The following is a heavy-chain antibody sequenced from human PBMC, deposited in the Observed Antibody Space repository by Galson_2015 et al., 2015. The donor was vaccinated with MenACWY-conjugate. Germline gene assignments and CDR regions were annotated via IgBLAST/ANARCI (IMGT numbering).Heavy chain of an antibody. Sequence: SLRLSCAASGFTFSSYWMTWVRQGPGKGLEWVANIKQDGSEKYYADSVKGRFTTSRDNAKNSLYLQMNSLRDEDTAVYYCAKDAGRRLTSFDCWGQGTLVTVSS. CDR2: IKQDGSEK. J-gene: IGHJ4*02. CDR3: AKDAGRRLTSFDC. V-gene: IGHV3-7*03. CDR1: GFTFSSYW. D-gene: IGHD6-25*01.